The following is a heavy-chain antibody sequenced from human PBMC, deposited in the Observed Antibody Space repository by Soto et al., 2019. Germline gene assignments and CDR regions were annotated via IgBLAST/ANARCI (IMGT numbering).Heavy chain of an antibody. CDR2: ITGSAGNT. D-gene: IGHD4-17*01. V-gene: IGHV3-23*01. J-gene: IGHJ4*02. CDR3: AKVPLGLRFYDY. CDR1: GFTFSNYA. Sequence: EVQLLESGGGLVQPGGSLRLSCAASGFTFSNYAMHWVRQAPGKGLEWVSGITGSAGNTYYADSVKGRFTISRDNSKNTLYLQTNSLRADDTAIYYCAKVPLGLRFYDYWGQGTLVTVSS.